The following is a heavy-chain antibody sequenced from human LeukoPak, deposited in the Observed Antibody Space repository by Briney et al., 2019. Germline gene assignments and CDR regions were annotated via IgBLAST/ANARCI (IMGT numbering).Heavy chain of an antibody. V-gene: IGHV3-23*01. CDR2: ISGSGGST. J-gene: IGHJ4*02. CDR3: ATYIVGATKA. CDR1: GFTFSSYS. Sequence: GGSLRLSCAASGFTFSSYSMNWVRQAPGKGLEWVSAISGSGGSTYYADSVKGRFTISRDNSKNTLYLQMNSLRAEDTAVYYCATYIVGATKAWGQGTLVTVSS. D-gene: IGHD1-26*01.